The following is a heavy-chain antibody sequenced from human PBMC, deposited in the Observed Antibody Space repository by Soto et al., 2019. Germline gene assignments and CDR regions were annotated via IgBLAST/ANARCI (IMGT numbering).Heavy chain of an antibody. V-gene: IGHV3-30-3*01. D-gene: IGHD4-17*01. CDR1: GFTFSSYT. CDR3: ARDAYGGNSAVFQH. CDR2: ISYDGSNK. Sequence: QVQLVESGGGVVQPGRSLRLSCAASGFTFSSYTMHWVRQAPGKGLEWVAVISYDGSNKYYADSVKGRFTISRDNSKNTLYLQMTSLRAEDTAVYYCARDAYGGNSAVFQHWGQGTLVTVSS. J-gene: IGHJ1*01.